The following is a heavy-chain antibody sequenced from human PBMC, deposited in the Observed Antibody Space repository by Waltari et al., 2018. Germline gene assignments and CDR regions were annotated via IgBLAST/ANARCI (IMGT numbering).Heavy chain of an antibody. CDR1: GYTFTSYD. CDR3: ARGSPNILWWQGDWFDP. CDR2: MNPNSGNT. D-gene: IGHD2-21*01. V-gene: IGHV1-8*03. J-gene: IGHJ5*02. Sequence: QVQLVQSGAEVKKPGASVKVSCKASGYTFTSYDINWVRQATGQGLEWMGWMNPNSGNTGYAQKFQGRVTITRNTSISTAYMELSSLRSEDTAVYYCARGSPNILWWQGDWFDPWGQGTLVTVSS.